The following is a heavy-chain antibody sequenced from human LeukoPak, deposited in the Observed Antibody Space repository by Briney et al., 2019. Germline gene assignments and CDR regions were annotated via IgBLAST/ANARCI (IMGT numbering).Heavy chain of an antibody. CDR3: ARMYYSSRDYYYYGMDV. D-gene: IGHD6-13*01. CDR2: IWYDGSNK. V-gene: IGHV3-33*01. J-gene: IGHJ6*02. CDR1: GFTFSSYG. Sequence: GGSLRLSCAASGFTFSSYGMHWVRQAPGKGLEWVAVIWYDGSNKYYADSVKGRLAISRDNSKNTLYLQMNSLRAEDTAVYYCARMYYSSRDYYYYGMDVWGQGTTVTVSS.